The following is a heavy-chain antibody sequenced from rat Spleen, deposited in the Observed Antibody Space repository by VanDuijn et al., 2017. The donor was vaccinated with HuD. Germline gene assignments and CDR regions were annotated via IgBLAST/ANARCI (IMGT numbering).Heavy chain of an antibody. J-gene: IGHJ2*01. CDR2: ISYEGSSI. Sequence: EVQLVESGGGLVQPGRSLKLSCAASGFTFSDYYMAWVRQAPKKGLEWVASISYEGSSIYYPDSVKGRFTFSRDNAENTVYLQMNSLRSEDTATYYCARRGYNNYYFDYWGQGVVVTVSS. V-gene: IGHV5-22*01. CDR3: ARRGYNNYYFDY. CDR1: GFTFSDYY. D-gene: IGHD1-10*01.